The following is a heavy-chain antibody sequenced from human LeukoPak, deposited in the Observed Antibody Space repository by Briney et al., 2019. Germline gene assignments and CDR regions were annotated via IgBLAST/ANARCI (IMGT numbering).Heavy chain of an antibody. CDR3: ARTYYDILTGYYMPLDV. Sequence: SETLSLTCTVSGGSISSSSYYWGWIRQPPGKGLEWIGSIYYNGSTNYNPSLKSRVTISVDTSKIQFSLKLISLTAADTAVYFCARTYYDILTGYYMPLDVWGQGTTVTVSS. V-gene: IGHV4-39*07. J-gene: IGHJ6*02. D-gene: IGHD3-9*01. CDR1: GGSISSSSYY. CDR2: IYYNGST.